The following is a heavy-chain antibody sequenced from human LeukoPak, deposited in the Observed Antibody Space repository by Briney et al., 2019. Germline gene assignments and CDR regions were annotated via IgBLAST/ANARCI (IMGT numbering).Heavy chain of an antibody. V-gene: IGHV3-21*01. CDR2: ISSSSSYI. J-gene: IGHJ6*02. Sequence: GGSLRLSCAASGFTFSSYSMNWVRQAPGKALEWVSSISSSSSYIYYADSVKGRFTISRDNAKNSLYLQMNSLRAEDTAVYYCARAVLYYYYGMDVWGQGTTVTVSS. CDR1: GFTFSSYS. CDR3: ARAVLYYYYGMDV.